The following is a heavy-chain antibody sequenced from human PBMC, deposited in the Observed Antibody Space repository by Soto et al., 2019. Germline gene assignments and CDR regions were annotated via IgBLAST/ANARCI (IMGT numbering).Heavy chain of an antibody. Sequence: SETLSLTCTVSGVSIRSGGYHWSWIRQHPGKGLEWVGYVYYSGRTSYNPSLKSRVTISVDKSKNQFSLKLTSVTAADTAVYYCARDQLEGNWFDPWGQGTLVTVSS. CDR1: GVSIRSGGYH. D-gene: IGHD1-1*01. J-gene: IGHJ5*02. CDR3: ARDQLEGNWFDP. V-gene: IGHV4-31*03. CDR2: VYYSGRT.